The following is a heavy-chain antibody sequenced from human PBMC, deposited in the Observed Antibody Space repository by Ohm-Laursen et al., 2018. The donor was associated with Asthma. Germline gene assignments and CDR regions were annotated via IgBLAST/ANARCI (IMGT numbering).Heavy chain of an antibody. Sequence: SLRLSCTASGFTFSSYAMHWVRQAPGKGLEWVAVISYDGSNKYYADSVNGRFTVSRDDSKNTLYLQMNSLRPDDTAVYYCARDVMEWYLPAFDFWGQGTLVTVSS. CDR1: GFTFSSYA. V-gene: IGHV3-30-3*01. J-gene: IGHJ4*02. CDR2: ISYDGSNK. CDR3: ARDVMEWYLPAFDF. D-gene: IGHD3-3*01.